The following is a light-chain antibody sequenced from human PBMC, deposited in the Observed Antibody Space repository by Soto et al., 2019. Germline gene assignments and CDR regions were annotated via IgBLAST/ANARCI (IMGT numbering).Light chain of an antibody. Sequence: DIQMTQSPSSLSASLGDRVSITCRASQSIGTYLNWFQQKPGEAPNLLIYAASSLHSGVPSRFSGSGSGTDFILTISRVQLEDFATYYCQQSYDHPVTFGQGARLEMK. CDR2: AAS. J-gene: IGKJ5*01. CDR3: QQSYDHPVT. CDR1: QSIGTY. V-gene: IGKV1-39*01.